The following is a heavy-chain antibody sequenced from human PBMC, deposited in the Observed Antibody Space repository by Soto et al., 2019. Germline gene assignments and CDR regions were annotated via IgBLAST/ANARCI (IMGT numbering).Heavy chain of an antibody. CDR1: GGSISSGGYY. D-gene: IGHD6-6*01. CDR3: ARYSSSFEYNWFDP. J-gene: IGHJ5*02. V-gene: IGHV4-31*03. CDR2: IYYSGST. Sequence: SETLSLTCTVSGGSISSGGYYWSWIRQHPGKGLEWIGYIYYSGSTYYNPSLKSRFTISVDTSKNQFSLKLSSVTAADTAVYYCARYSSSFEYNWFDPWGQGTLVTVSS.